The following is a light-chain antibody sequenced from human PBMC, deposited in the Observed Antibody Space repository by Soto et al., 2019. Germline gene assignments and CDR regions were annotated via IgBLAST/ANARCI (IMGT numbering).Light chain of an antibody. CDR2: KAS. CDR1: QTISSW. CDR3: QQLYTLPFT. Sequence: DIQMTQSPSTLSGSLGDRVTITCRASQTISSWLAWYQQKPGKAPKLLIYKASTLKSGVPSRFSGSGSGTEFTLTISGLLPEDFAAYHCQQLYTLPFTFGQGTRLETK. J-gene: IGKJ5*01. V-gene: IGKV1-5*03.